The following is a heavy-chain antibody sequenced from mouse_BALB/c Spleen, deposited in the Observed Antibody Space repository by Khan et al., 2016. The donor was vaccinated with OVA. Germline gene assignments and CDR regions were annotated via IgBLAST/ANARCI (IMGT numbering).Heavy chain of an antibody. D-gene: IGHD2-14*01. CDR1: GYTFTTAG. Sequence: QIQLVQSGPELEKPGETVRISCKASGYTFTTAGIQWVQKMPGKGLKWIGWINTDSGVPKYAEDFKGRFAFSLEISVNTAYLQITNLKNEDTATYVCAREEAAYYRNDGDAMEYWGQGTSVTVSS. V-gene: IGHV9-4*02. CDR2: INTDSGVP. CDR3: AREEAAYYRNDGDAMEY. J-gene: IGHJ4*01.